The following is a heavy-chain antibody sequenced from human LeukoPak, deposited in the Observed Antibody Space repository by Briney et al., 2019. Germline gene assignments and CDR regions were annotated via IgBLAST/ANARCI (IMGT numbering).Heavy chain of an antibody. Sequence: GGSLTLSCAASGFTFSSYGMHWVGQAPGKGLEWVAVIWYDGSNKYYADSVKGRFTISRDNSKNTLYLQMNSLRAEDTAVYYCARGSGDIVGAFFDYWGQGTLVTVSS. CDR3: ARGSGDIVGAFFDY. J-gene: IGHJ4*02. CDR2: IWYDGSNK. D-gene: IGHD1-26*01. V-gene: IGHV3-33*01. CDR1: GFTFSSYG.